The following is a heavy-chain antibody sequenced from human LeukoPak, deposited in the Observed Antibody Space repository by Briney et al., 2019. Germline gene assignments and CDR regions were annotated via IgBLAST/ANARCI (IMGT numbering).Heavy chain of an antibody. Sequence: ASVKVSCKASGYTFTSYGISWVRQAPGQGLEWMGRISAYNGTTNYAQKLQGRVTMTTDTSTSTAYMELRSLRSDDTAVYYCARDRFVVGVVVPAAIRTLRWFDPWGQGTLVTVSS. CDR1: GYTFTSYG. CDR3: ARDRFVVGVVVPAAIRTLRWFDP. V-gene: IGHV1-18*01. D-gene: IGHD2-2*02. J-gene: IGHJ5*02. CDR2: ISAYNGTT.